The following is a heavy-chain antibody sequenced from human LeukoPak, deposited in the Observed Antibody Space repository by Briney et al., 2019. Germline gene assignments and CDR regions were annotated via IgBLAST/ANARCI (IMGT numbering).Heavy chain of an antibody. D-gene: IGHD3-9*01. CDR3: ARDGTLRYFDWLFNY. CDR1: GFTFSSYW. V-gene: IGHV3-7*01. J-gene: IGHJ4*02. CDR2: IKQDGSEK. Sequence: GGSLRLSCAASGFTFSSYWMSWVRQAPGKGLEWVANIKQDGSEKYYVDSVKGRFTISRDNAKNSLYLQMNSLRAEDTAVYYCARDGTLRYFDWLFNYWGQGTLVTVSS.